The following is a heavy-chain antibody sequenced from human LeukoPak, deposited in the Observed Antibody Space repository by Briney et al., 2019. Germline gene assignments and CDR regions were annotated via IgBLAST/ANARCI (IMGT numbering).Heavy chain of an antibody. V-gene: IGHV1-46*01. CDR2: INPSGGST. Sequence: GASVKVSCKASGYTFTSYYMHWVRQAPGQGLEWMGIINPSGGSTSYAQKLQGRVTMTTDTSTSTAYMELRSLRSDDTAVYYCARDASYYDFWSGYYPFDYWGQGTLVTVSS. CDR3: ARDASYYDFWSGYYPFDY. CDR1: GYTFTSYY. D-gene: IGHD3-3*01. J-gene: IGHJ4*02.